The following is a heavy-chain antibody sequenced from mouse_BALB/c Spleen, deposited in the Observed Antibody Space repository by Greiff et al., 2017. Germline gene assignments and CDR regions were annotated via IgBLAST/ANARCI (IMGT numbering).Heavy chain of an antibody. CDR3: APNWEFAY. CDR2: IDPANGNT. J-gene: IGHJ3*01. CDR1: GFNIKDTY. V-gene: IGHV14-3*02. Sequence: EVKLMESGAELVKPGASVKLSCTASGFNIKDTYMHWVKQRPEQGLEWIGRIDPANGNTKYDPKFQGKATITADTSSNTAYLQLSSLTSEDTAVYYCAPNWEFAYWGQGTLVTVSA. D-gene: IGHD4-1*01.